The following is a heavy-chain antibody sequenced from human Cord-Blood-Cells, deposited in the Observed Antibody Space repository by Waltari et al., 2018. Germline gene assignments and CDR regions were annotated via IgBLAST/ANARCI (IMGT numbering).Heavy chain of an antibody. V-gene: IGHV4-31*03. J-gene: IGHJ5*02. CDR1: GGSISSGGSY. CDR2: IYYSGST. Sequence: QVQLQESGPGLVKPSQTLSLTCTVSGGSISSGGSYWSWFRQHPGKGLEWIGYIYYSGSTYYNPSLKSRVTISVDTSKNQFSLKLSSVTAADTAVYYCASRVVAATIRGGNNWFDPWGQGTLVTVSS. CDR3: ASRVVAATIRGGNNWFDP. D-gene: IGHD2-15*01.